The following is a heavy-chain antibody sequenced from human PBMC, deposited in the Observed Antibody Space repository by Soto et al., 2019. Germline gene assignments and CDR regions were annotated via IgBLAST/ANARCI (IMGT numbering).Heavy chain of an antibody. CDR1: GYSFTSYW. D-gene: IGHD3-22*01. CDR3: ARYYSDSSGYPYGMDV. V-gene: IGHV5-10-1*01. Sequence: GESLKISCKGSGYSFTSYWISWVRQMAGKGLEWRGRMDPGDSYTNYSPSFQGHVTISADKSISPAYTKWSSLKASEPAMYYCARYYSDSSGYPYGMDVWAPGTTVTFSS. J-gene: IGHJ6*01. CDR2: MDPGDSYT.